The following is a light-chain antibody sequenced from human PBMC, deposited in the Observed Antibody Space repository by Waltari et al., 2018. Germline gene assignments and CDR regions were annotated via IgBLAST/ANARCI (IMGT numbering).Light chain of an antibody. Sequence: SYELTQALSVSVGPGQTATITCGGNNIGSKNVHWYQQKPGQAPVLVIYRDSNRPAGIPERFSGSNSGNTATLTINRAQAGDEADYYCQVWVSSTVIFGGGTKLTVL. CDR2: RDS. CDR1: NIGSKN. V-gene: IGLV3-9*01. CDR3: QVWVSSTVI. J-gene: IGLJ2*01.